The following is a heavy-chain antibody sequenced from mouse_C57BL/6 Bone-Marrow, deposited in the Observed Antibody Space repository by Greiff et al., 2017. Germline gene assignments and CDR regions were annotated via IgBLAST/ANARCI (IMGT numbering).Heavy chain of an antibody. J-gene: IGHJ3*01. Sequence: VQLQESGPGLVQPSQSLSITCTVSGFSLTSYGVHWVRQSPGKGLEWLGVIWSGGSTDYNAAFISSLSISKDNSKSQVFFKMNSLQADDAAIYYCARNSDYYGSAWFAYWGQGTLVTVSA. CDR2: IWSGGST. V-gene: IGHV2-2*01. CDR1: GFSLTSYG. CDR3: ARNSDYYGSAWFAY. D-gene: IGHD1-1*01.